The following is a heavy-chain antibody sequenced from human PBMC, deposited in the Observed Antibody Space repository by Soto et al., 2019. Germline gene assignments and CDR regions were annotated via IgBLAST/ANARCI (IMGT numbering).Heavy chain of an antibody. J-gene: IGHJ4*02. CDR3: ARLLNCGGDCYKLDY. Sequence: SETLSLTCTVSGGSISSSSYYWSWIRQPPGKGLEWIGYIYYSGSTNYNPSLKSRVTISVDTSKNQFSLKLSSVTAADTAVYYCARLLNCGGDCYKLDYWGQGTLVTVSS. CDR1: GGSISSSSYY. D-gene: IGHD2-21*02. V-gene: IGHV4-61*01. CDR2: IYYSGST.